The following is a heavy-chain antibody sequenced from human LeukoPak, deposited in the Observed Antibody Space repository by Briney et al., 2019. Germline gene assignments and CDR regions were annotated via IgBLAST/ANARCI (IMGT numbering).Heavy chain of an antibody. Sequence: GGSLRLSCAASGFTFDDYAMHWVRQAPGKGLEWVSGISWNSGSVGYAASVKGRFAISRDNARNSLYLQMNSLRAEDTALYYCTKDMDIAGDTAMAFDYWGQGTLVTVSS. CDR2: ISWNSGSV. V-gene: IGHV3-9*01. CDR1: GFTFDDYA. CDR3: TKDMDIAGDTAMAFDY. D-gene: IGHD5-18*01. J-gene: IGHJ4*02.